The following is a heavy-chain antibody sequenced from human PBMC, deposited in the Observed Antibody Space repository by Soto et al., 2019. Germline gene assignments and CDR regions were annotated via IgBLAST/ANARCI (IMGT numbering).Heavy chain of an antibody. CDR1: GGTFSSYA. Sequence: SVKVSCKASGGTFSSYAISWVRQAPGQGLEWMGGIIPIFGTANYAQKFQGRVTITADESTSTAYMELRSLRSDDTAVYYCATGFITMATDTDYDTDAWRHGTTVTVSS. CDR3: ATGFITMATDTDYDTDA. CDR2: IIPIFGTA. D-gene: IGHD3-10*01. J-gene: IGHJ6*02. V-gene: IGHV1-69*13.